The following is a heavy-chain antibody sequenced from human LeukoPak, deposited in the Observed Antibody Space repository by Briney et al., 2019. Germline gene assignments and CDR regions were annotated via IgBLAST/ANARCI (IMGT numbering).Heavy chain of an antibody. Sequence: SETLSLTCTVSGGSISSYYWSWIRQPPGEGLEWIGYIYYSGSTNYNPSLKSRVTISVDTSKNQFSLKLSSVTAADTAVYYCARWFRAHDAFDIWGQGTMVTVSS. CDR3: ARWFRAHDAFDI. D-gene: IGHD3-10*01. CDR2: IYYSGST. CDR1: GGSISSYY. J-gene: IGHJ3*02. V-gene: IGHV4-59*08.